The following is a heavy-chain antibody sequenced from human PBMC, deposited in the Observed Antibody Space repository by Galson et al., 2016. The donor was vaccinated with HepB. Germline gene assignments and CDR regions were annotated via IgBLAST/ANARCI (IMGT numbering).Heavy chain of an antibody. CDR3: AKERLVRRIFDH. Sequence: SLRLSCAASGSVFSNFGLSWVRQAPGKGLEWVASISTRRTTYYSDSVQGRFTISRDNSNNTLYLQMNDLRAEDTAVYYCAKERLVRRIFDHWGQGTLLTVSS. J-gene: IGHJ4*02. V-gene: IGHV3-23*01. D-gene: IGHD1-1*01. CDR2: ISTRRTT. CDR1: GSVFSNFG.